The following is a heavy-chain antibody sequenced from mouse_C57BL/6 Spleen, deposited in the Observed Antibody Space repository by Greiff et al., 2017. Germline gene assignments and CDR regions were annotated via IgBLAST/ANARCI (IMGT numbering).Heavy chain of an antibody. D-gene: IGHD1-1*01. J-gene: IGHJ1*03. CDR1: GYSFTDYN. CDR2: INPNYGTT. V-gene: IGHV1-39*01. CDR3: ASHYGSSYWYFDV. Sequence: VQLQQSGPELVKPGASVKISCKASGYSFTDYNMNWVKQSNGKSLEWIGVINPNYGTTSNNQKFKGKATLTVDQSSRPAYMQLNSQTSEDYAVYYCASHYGSSYWYFDVWGTGTTVTVSS.